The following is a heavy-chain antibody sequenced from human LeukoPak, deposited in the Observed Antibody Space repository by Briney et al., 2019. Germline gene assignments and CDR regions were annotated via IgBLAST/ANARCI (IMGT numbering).Heavy chain of an antibody. Sequence: SETLSLTCTVSGGSISSSSYYWGWIRQPPGKGLEWIGSIYYSGSTYYNPSLKSRVTISVDTSKNQFSLKLSSVTAADTAVYYCARQEGYYYGSSGYYPFDYWGQGTLVTVSS. J-gene: IGHJ4*02. V-gene: IGHV4-39*01. CDR2: IYYSGST. CDR3: ARQEGYYYGSSGYYPFDY. D-gene: IGHD3-22*01. CDR1: GGSISSSSYY.